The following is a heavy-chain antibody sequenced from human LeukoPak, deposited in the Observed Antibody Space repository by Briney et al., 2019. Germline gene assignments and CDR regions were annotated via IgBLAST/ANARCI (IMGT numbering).Heavy chain of an antibody. CDR2: ISASGSST. V-gene: IGHV3-23*01. CDR3: AKGAQYDFWTGHTLEYFDV. J-gene: IGHJ4*02. CDR1: GFTFTSYA. Sequence: PGGSLRLSCAASGFTFTSYAMNWVRQAPGKGLEWVSFISASGSSTHYADSVKGRFTISRDNSNNTLYLQINSLRAEDTAAYYCAKGAQYDFWTGHTLEYFDVWGKGTLVTVSS. D-gene: IGHD3-3*01.